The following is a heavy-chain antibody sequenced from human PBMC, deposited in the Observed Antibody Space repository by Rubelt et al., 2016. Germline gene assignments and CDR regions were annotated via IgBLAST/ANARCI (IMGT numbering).Heavy chain of an antibody. V-gene: IGHV3-48*01. CDR3: AKEGGTSYRYLDY. Sequence: GGGVVQPGRSLRLSCAASGFSFSTFAMHWVRQAPGKGLEWVSYISSSSSTIYYADSVKGRFTISRDNAKNSLYLQMNSLRPEDTAVYICAKEGGTSYRYLDYWGQGTLVTVSS. CDR1: GFSFSTFA. J-gene: IGHJ4*02. CDR2: ISSSSSTI. D-gene: IGHD1-26*01.